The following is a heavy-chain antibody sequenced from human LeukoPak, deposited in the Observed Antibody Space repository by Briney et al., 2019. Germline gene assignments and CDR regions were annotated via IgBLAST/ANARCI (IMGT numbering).Heavy chain of an antibody. CDR1: GDSINSYY. Sequence: SETLSLTCTVSGDSINSYYWSWIRQPPGKGLEWIGYIYFSGNTRYNPSLKNRVTISVDRSKSQFYLTLRSVTAADTAVYYCARDLNHGFNYYYYGLEVWGQGTTVTVSS. V-gene: IGHV4-59*01. D-gene: IGHD3-9*01. J-gene: IGHJ6*02. CDR3: ARDLNHGFNYYYYGLEV. CDR2: IYFSGNT.